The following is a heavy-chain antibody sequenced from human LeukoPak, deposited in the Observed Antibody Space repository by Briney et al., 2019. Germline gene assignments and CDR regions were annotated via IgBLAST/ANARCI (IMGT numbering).Heavy chain of an antibody. CDR3: VRTYDRSGHYYPDY. J-gene: IGHJ4*02. D-gene: IGHD3-22*01. Sequence: GESLKISCKGSGYNFPTYWIGWVRQMPGKGLEWMGFIYPGDSDTKYSPSFQGQVSISVVESISTASLQWSSLKASDTAMYYCVRTYDRSGHYYPDYWGQGTLVTVSS. CDR2: IYPGDSDT. V-gene: IGHV5-51*01. CDR1: GYNFPTYW.